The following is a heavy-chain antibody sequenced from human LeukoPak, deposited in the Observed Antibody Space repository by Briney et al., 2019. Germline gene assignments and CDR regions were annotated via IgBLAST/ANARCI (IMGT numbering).Heavy chain of an antibody. J-gene: IGHJ6*03. V-gene: IGHV4-59*01. D-gene: IGHD2-15*01. CDR2: IYYSGST. CDR1: GGSISSYY. CDR3: ARTTEGYCRGRSCYSYYYYMDV. Sequence: SETLSLTCTVSGGSISSYYWSWIRQPPGKGLEWIGYIYYSGSTYYNPSLKSRVTISVDTSKNQVSLKLSSVTAADTAVYYCARTTEGYCRGRSCYSYYYYMDVWGKGTTVTVSS.